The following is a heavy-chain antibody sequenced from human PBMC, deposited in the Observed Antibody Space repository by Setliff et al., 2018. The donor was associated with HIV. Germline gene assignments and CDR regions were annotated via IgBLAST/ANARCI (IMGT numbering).Heavy chain of an antibody. D-gene: IGHD2-15*01. CDR3: AREKGYCSGGSCSEGAFDI. CDR2: IIPIFGTA. Sequence: ASVKVSCKASGGTFSSYAISWVRQAPGQGLEWMGGIIPIFGTANYAQKFQGRVTITADESTSTAYMELSSLRPEDTAVYYCAREKGYCSGGSCSEGAFDIWGQGTMVTVSS. V-gene: IGHV1-69*13. CDR1: GGTFSSYA. J-gene: IGHJ3*02.